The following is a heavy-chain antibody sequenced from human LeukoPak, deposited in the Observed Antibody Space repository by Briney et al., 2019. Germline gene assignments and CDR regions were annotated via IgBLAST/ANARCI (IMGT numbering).Heavy chain of an antibody. V-gene: IGHV4-59*01. Sequence: SETLSLTGTVSGGSISSYYWSWIRQPPGKGLEWIGYIYYSGSTNYNPSLKSRVTISVDTSKNQFSLKLSSVTAADTAVYYCARALLFYGGNVHFDYWGQGTLVTVSS. J-gene: IGHJ4*02. D-gene: IGHD4-23*01. CDR2: IYYSGST. CDR3: ARALLFYGGNVHFDY. CDR1: GGSISSYY.